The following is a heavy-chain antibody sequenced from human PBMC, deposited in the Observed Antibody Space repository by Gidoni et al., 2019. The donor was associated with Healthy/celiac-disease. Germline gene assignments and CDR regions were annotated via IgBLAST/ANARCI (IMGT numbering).Heavy chain of an antibody. CDR3: AKDTPEPLGYFDY. Sequence: EVQLLESGGGLVQPGGSLRLSCAASVFTFSSYAMSWVRQAPGTGLEWVSAISGSGGSTYYADSVKGRFTISRDNSKNTLYLQMNSLRAEDTAVYYCAKDTPEPLGYFDYWGQGTLVTVSS. J-gene: IGHJ4*02. CDR1: VFTFSSYA. CDR2: ISGSGGST. D-gene: IGHD7-27*01. V-gene: IGHV3-23*01.